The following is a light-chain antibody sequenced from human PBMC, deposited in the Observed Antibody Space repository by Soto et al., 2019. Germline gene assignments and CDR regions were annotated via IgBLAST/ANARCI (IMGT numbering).Light chain of an antibody. V-gene: IGKV1-27*01. Sequence: DIQMTQSPTSLSESVGDRVTITCRASQDIRNFVAWYQQKPGKAPTLLIYAASTLQSGVPSRFSGSGSGTDVTLNINSLQPEDVATYSCQKYSSVPVFGPGTKVEIK. CDR3: QKYSSVPV. CDR2: AAS. CDR1: QDIRNF. J-gene: IGKJ3*01.